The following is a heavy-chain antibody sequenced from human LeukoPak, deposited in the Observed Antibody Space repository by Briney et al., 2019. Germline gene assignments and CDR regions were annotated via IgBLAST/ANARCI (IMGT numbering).Heavy chain of an antibody. CDR3: ARGEIVVVPGSILFGDY. J-gene: IGHJ4*02. CDR1: GYTFTTYY. V-gene: IGHV1-46*01. Sequence: ASVKVSCKASGYTFTTYYTHWVRQAPGQGLEWMGIINPSGGSTSYAQKFQGRVTMTRDTSTTTVYMELSSLRSEDTAVYYCARGEIVVVPGSILFGDYWGQGTLVTVSS. CDR2: INPSGGST. D-gene: IGHD2-2*01.